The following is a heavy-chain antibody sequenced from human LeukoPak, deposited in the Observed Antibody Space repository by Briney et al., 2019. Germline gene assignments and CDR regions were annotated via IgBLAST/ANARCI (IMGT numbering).Heavy chain of an antibody. CDR2: IYPGDSDT. V-gene: IGHV5-51*01. Sequence: GESLKISCKGSGYYFTAYWIGWVRQMPGKGLDWMGIIYPGDSDTRYSPSFQGKVNISADKSINTAYLQWNSLKASDTAMYYCAKQGDGSAWSAHYWGQGTLVTVSS. CDR1: GYYFTAYW. J-gene: IGHJ4*02. CDR3: AKQGDGSAWSAHY. D-gene: IGHD6-13*01.